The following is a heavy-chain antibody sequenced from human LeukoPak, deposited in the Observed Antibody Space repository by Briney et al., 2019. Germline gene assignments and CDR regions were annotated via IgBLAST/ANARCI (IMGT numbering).Heavy chain of an antibody. CDR3: ARDGSIALDY. Sequence: GGSLRLSCAASRFIFSSYTMNWVRQAPGKGLEWVSSISSRSNYIYYADSVKGRFTISRENAKNSLYLQMNSLRAEDTAVYYCARDGSIALDYWGQGTLVTVSS. J-gene: IGHJ4*02. CDR2: ISSRSNYI. CDR1: RFIFSSYT. D-gene: IGHD6-6*01. V-gene: IGHV3-21*06.